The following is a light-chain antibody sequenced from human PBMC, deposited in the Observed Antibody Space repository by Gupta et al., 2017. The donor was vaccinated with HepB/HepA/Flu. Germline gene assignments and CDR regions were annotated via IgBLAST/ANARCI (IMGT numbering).Light chain of an antibody. Sequence: EIVLTQSPGTLSLSPGERATLHCRASQSVSSSYLAWYQQKPGQAPRLLIYAASSRATGFPDRLSGSGSGTDVALTISSREPEDFSVYYCQQYGSSPPFTFGPGTKVDIK. CDR3: QQYGSSPPFT. CDR2: AAS. CDR1: QSVSSSY. V-gene: IGKV3-20*01. J-gene: IGKJ3*01.